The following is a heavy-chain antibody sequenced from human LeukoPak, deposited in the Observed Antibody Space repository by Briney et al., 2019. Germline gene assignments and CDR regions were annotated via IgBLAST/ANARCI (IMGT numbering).Heavy chain of an antibody. CDR2: INSNGGTT. D-gene: IGHD3-22*01. J-gene: IGHJ4*02. CDR1: GFTFSSYA. CDR3: VKMGTYYYDRSGSNY. V-gene: IGHV3-64D*09. Sequence: GGALRLSCSASGFTFSSYAMHWVRQAPGKGLEYVSAINSNGGTTYYSDSVKGRFTISRDNSKNTLYLQMSSLRAEDTAVYYCVKMGTYYYDRSGSNYWGQGTLVTVSS.